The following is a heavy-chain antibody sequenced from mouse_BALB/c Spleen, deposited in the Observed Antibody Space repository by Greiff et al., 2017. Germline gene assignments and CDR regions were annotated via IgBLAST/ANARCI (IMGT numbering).Heavy chain of an antibody. Sequence: QVQLQQSGPQLVRPGASVKISCKASGYSFTSYWMHWVKQRPGQGLEWIGMIDPSDSETRLNQKFKDKATLTVDKSSSTAYMQLSSPTSEDSAVYYCARLRTVVSFDYWGQGTTLTVSS. D-gene: IGHD1-1*01. CDR2: IDPSDSET. V-gene: IGHV1S127*01. CDR3: ARLRTVVSFDY. J-gene: IGHJ2*01. CDR1: GYSFTSYW.